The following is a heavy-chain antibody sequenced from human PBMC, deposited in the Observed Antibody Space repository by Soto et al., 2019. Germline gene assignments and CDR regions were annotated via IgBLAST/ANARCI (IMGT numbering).Heavy chain of an antibody. Sequence: SVKVSCKASGGTFSSYAISWVRQAPGQGLELMGGIIPIFGPANYAQKFQGRVTITADESMSTAYMELSSLRSEDTAVYYCARESTVVTQADANWFEPWGQGTLVTVSS. V-gene: IGHV1-69*13. CDR3: ARESTVVTQADANWFEP. CDR2: IIPIFGPA. CDR1: GGTFSSYA. D-gene: IGHD4-17*01. J-gene: IGHJ5*02.